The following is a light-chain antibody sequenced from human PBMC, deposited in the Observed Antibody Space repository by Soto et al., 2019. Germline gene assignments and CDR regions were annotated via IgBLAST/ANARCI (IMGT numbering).Light chain of an antibody. Sequence: IQMTQSPSNLSASVGDTVIITCRASQGVSKWVAWYQQKPGKAPKFLISDASTLESGVPARFIGSGGGTEFSLTISDLQPDDFATYYCQHSDAFGQGTKV. J-gene: IGKJ1*01. V-gene: IGKV1-5*01. CDR1: QGVSKW. CDR2: DAS. CDR3: QHSDA.